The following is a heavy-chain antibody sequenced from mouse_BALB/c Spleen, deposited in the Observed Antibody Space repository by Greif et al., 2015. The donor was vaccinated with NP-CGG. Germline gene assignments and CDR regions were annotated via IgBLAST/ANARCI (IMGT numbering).Heavy chain of an antibody. CDR1: GYTFTDYY. Sequence: QVQLKESGPELVKPGASVKISCKASGYTFTDYYINWVKQKPGQGLEWIGWIYPGSGNTKYNEKFKGKATLTVDTSSSTAYMQFNSLTSEDTAVYFCARRTGTEAMDYWGQGTSVTVSS. V-gene: IGHV1-84*02. D-gene: IGHD4-1*01. CDR2: IYPGSGNT. J-gene: IGHJ4*01. CDR3: ARRTGTEAMDY.